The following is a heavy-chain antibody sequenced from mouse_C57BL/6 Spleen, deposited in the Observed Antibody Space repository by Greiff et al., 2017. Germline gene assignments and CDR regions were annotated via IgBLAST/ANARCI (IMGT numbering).Heavy chain of an antibody. CDR3: ARQAMDY. CDR1: GYAFTNYL. J-gene: IGHJ4*01. V-gene: IGHV1-54*01. Sequence: VQRVESGAELVRPGTSVKVSCKASGYAFTNYLIAWVKQRPGQGLEWVGVINPGGGGTNYNEKVKGKATLPGDKAYSTAYMQLSGLTSEDSAVYVCARQAMDYWGQGTPVTVSA. CDR2: INPGGGGT.